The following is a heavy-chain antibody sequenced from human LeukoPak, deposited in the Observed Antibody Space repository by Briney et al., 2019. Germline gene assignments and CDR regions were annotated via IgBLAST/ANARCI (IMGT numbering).Heavy chain of an antibody. CDR3: ATLGCSGGSCYSGYGLPPFDY. J-gene: IGHJ4*02. D-gene: IGHD2-15*01. CDR1: GYTFTGYY. Sequence: ASVKVSCKASGYTFTGYYMRWVRQAPGQGLEWMGWINPNSGGTNYAQKFQGRVTMTRDTSISTAYMELSRLRSDDTAVYYCATLGCSGGSCYSGYGLPPFDYWGQGTLVTVSS. CDR2: INPNSGGT. V-gene: IGHV1-2*02.